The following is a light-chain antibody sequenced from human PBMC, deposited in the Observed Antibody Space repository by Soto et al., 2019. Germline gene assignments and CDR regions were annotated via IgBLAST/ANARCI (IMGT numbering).Light chain of an antibody. CDR1: SSHIGAGYD. Sequence: QSVLTQPPSVSGAPGPRVTLSCIGSSSHIGAGYDVHWYQQLPGPAPKLLIYGNNNRPSGVPDRFSGSQSGTSASLAITGLQAEDEADYYCQSYDSSLSGSVFGGGTKLTVL. V-gene: IGLV1-40*01. CDR2: GNN. CDR3: QSYDSSLSGSV. J-gene: IGLJ2*01.